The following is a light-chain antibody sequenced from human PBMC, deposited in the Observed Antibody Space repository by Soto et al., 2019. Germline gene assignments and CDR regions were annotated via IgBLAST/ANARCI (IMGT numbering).Light chain of an antibody. CDR2: AAS. CDR1: QSVSSN. J-gene: IGKJ1*01. CDR3: QQYNILST. V-gene: IGKV3-15*01. Sequence: EVVMTQSPATLSLSPGERATLSCRASQSVSSNLAWYQKKPGQPPRLLIYAASTRATGIPARFSGSGSGTEFPLTISSLQSEDFAVYYCQQYNILSTFGIGTKVEIK.